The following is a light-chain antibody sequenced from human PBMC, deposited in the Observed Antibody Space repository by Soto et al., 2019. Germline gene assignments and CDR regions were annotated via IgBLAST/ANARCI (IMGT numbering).Light chain of an antibody. J-gene: IGLJ3*02. CDR3: MCYAGGNNWV. CDR2: DVT. Sequence: QSVLTQPPSASGSPGQSVTISCTGTSSDVGTHGYVSWYQQHAGKAPKLMIYDVTKRPSGVPDRFSGSKSANTACLTVSGLQAEDEADYYCMCYAGGNNWVFGGGTKVTVL. V-gene: IGLV2-8*01. CDR1: SSDVGTHGY.